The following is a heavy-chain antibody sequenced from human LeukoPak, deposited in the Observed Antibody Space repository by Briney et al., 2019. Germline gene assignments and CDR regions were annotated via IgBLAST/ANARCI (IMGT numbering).Heavy chain of an antibody. V-gene: IGHV1-3*01. CDR2: INVGSGNT. CDR3: ARDPDY. Sequence: ASVKVSCKASGYTFTSNPMYWVRQAPGQRLEWMGWINVGSGNTKYSQNLQDRVTITRDTSASTAYMELSSLRSEDTAVYYCARDPDYWGQGTLVTVSS. J-gene: IGHJ4*02. CDR1: GYTFTSNP.